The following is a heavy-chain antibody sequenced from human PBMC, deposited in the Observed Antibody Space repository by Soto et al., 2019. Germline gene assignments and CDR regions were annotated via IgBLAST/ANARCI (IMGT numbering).Heavy chain of an antibody. J-gene: IGHJ6*02. CDR3: ARHDFPPRAPAWGRNYYYGMDV. CDR1: GDSISSSSYY. D-gene: IGHD3-16*01. V-gene: IGHV4-39*01. CDR2: IYYSGST. Sequence: PSETLSLTCTVSGDSISSSSYYWGWIRQPPGKGLEWIGSIYYSGSTYYNPSLKSRVTISVDTSKNQFSLKLSSVTAADTAVYYCARHDFPPRAPAWGRNYYYGMDVWGQGTTVTVSS.